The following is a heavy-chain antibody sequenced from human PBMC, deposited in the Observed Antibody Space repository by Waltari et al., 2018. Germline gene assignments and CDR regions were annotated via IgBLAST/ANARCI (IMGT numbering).Heavy chain of an antibody. J-gene: IGHJ1*01. CDR2: ISGSGGTT. CDR1: GFSFTSYA. D-gene: IGHD2-2*02. Sequence: EVQLLESGGGLVQPGGSLRLSCAASGFSFTSYAMNWVRQAPGKGLEWVSGISGSGGTTNYADSVKGRFSISRDNSKNTLYLQMNSLRAEDTAVYYCAKGPGKYQLLYYFHQWGQGTLVTVSS. V-gene: IGHV3-23*01. CDR3: AKGPGKYQLLYYFHQ.